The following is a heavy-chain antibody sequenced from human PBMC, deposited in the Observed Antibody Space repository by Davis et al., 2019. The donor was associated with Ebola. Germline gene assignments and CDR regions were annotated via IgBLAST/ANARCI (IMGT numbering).Heavy chain of an antibody. V-gene: IGHV4-59*08. CDR3: ARGLTYDYVWGSYRIGFDY. CDR2: IYYSGST. CDR1: GGSISSYY. D-gene: IGHD3-16*02. J-gene: IGHJ4*02. Sequence: SETLSLTCTVPGGSISSYYWSWIRQPPGKGLEWIGYIYYSGSTNYNPSLKSRVTISVDTSKNQFSLKLSSVTAADTAVYYCARGLTYDYVWGSYRIGFDYWGQGTLVTVSS.